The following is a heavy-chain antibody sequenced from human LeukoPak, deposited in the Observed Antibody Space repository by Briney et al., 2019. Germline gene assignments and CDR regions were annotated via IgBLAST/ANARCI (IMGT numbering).Heavy chain of an antibody. CDR3: AAQPCINGICYLDY. Sequence: GRFLRLSCTASGFTFSDHAMHWVRQAPGKGLEWVTVISYHARDQFYADSVKGRFTVSGDNSRNTLYLQMNSLRAEDSAVYYCAAQPCINGICYLDYWGQGTLVTVSS. D-gene: IGHD2-8*01. V-gene: IGHV3-30*04. CDR2: ISYHARDQ. J-gene: IGHJ4*02. CDR1: GFTFSDHA.